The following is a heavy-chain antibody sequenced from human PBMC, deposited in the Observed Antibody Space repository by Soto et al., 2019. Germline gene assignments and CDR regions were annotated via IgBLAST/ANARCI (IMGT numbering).Heavy chain of an antibody. CDR1: GYTFTSYG. V-gene: IGHV1-18*01. J-gene: IGHJ5*02. D-gene: IGHD3-3*01. CDR2: ISAYNGNT. Sequence: QVQLVQSGAEVKKPGASVKVSCKASGYTFTSYGISWVRQAPGQGLEWMGWISAYNGNTNYAQKLQGRVTMTTDTSTSTAYIELRSLRSDDTGVYYCARVGRPFYDFWNGYKGDWSDPRGQGTLVTVSS. CDR3: ARVGRPFYDFWNGYKGDWSDP.